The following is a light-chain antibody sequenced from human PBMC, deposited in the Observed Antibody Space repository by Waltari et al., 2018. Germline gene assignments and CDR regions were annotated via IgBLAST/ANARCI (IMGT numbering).Light chain of an antibody. J-gene: IGLJ2*01. CDR2: DVT. V-gene: IGLV2-14*03. Sequence: QSALTQPASVSGSPGQSITISCNGSGRDVGGYNYVPWYQQQPGKAPKRMFYDVTQRPSGVSNRFSASRSGNTASLTISGRQAEDEADYYCSSYTTTTILVFGGGTKLTVL. CDR1: GRDVGGYNY. CDR3: SSYTTTTILV.